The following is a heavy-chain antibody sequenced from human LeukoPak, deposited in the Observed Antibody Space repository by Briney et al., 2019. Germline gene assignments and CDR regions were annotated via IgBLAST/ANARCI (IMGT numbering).Heavy chain of an antibody. CDR2: ISGGGGNI. CDR3: AKMYSTSKLIDL. CDR1: GFTFSNYA. J-gene: IGHJ4*02. D-gene: IGHD6-6*01. Sequence: PGGSLRLSCAASGFTFSNYAMSWVRQAPGKVLEWVSLISGGGGNIYYADSVKGRFTISRDSSKNTVFLQMNSLRAEDTAVYYCAKMYSTSKLIDLWGQGTLVTVSS. V-gene: IGHV3-23*01.